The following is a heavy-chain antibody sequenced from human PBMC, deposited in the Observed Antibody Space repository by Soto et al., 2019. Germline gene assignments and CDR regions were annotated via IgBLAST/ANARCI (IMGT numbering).Heavy chain of an antibody. CDR1: GFTFSNYA. J-gene: IGHJ6*02. CDR2: ISGSGGST. CDR3: ATRAHCLNAGRRGDDLGMDF. Sequence: EVQLLESGGGLVQPGGSRRLSCAASGFTFSNYAMTWVRQAPGMGLEWVSSISGSGGSTYYADSVKGRFTISRDNSKEKXHXXMNSLRAEDTALYYCATRAHCLNAGRRGDDLGMDFWGQGATVTVS. V-gene: IGHV3-23*01. D-gene: IGHD2-8*01.